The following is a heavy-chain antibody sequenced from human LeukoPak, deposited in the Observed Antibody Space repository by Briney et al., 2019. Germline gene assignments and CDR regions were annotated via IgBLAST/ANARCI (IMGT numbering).Heavy chain of an antibody. J-gene: IGHJ6*03. D-gene: IGHD1-26*01. CDR3: ARGRVGATWKRYYYYMDV. CDR2: INHSGST. Sequence: PSETLSLTCAVYGGSFSGYYWSWIRQPPGKGLEWIGEINHSGSTNYNPSLKSRVTISVDTSKNQFSLKLSSVTAADTAVYYCARGRVGATWKRYYYYMDVWGKGTTVTVSS. V-gene: IGHV4-34*01. CDR1: GGSFSGYY.